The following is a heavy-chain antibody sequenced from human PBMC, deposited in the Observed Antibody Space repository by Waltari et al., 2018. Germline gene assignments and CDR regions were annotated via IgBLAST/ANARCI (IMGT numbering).Heavy chain of an antibody. CDR2: ISASRAAI. CDR1: GFTFGVFS. V-gene: IGHV3-48*01. CDR3: ATEPAPGAGINY. Sequence: EVQLVESGGGFVQPGGSLRLSCLGSGFTFGVFSMHWIRQAPGKGLEWVAYISASRAAIYYGESVKGRFTISRDNAKNSLFLQMTNLGVEDTAVYYCATEPAPGAGINYWGQGILVTVSS. J-gene: IGHJ4*02. D-gene: IGHD6-19*01.